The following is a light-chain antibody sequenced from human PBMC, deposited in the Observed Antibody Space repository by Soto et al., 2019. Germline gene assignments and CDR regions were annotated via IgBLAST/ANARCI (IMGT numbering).Light chain of an antibody. Sequence: EIVLIQSPATLSLSPGERATLSCRASQSVSSNLAWYQQNPGQAPRLLIFDASKRATGIPVRFSGSGSGTDFTLTISSLEPEDFTVYYCQQHSDWPLTFGGGPRVEIK. J-gene: IGKJ4*01. CDR2: DAS. CDR3: QQHSDWPLT. CDR1: QSVSSN. V-gene: IGKV3-11*01.